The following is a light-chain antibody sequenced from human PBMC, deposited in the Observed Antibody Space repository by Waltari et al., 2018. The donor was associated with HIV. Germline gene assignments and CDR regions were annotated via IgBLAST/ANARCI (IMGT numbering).Light chain of an antibody. CDR2: WAS. CDR3: QQYYSSPWT. J-gene: IGKJ1*01. V-gene: IGKV4-1*01. Sequence: DIVMTQSPDPLAVSLGERATINCKSSQSVLSSSNNKNYLAWYQQKPGQPPNLLIYWASTRESGVPDRFSGSGSGTDFTLTISSLQAEDVAVYFCQQYYSSPWTFGLGTKVEIK. CDR1: QSVLSSSNNKNY.